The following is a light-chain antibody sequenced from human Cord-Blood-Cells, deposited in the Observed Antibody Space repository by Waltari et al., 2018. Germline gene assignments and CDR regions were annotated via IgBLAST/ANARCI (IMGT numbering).Light chain of an antibody. CDR3: QQYNSYSRM. V-gene: IGKV1-5*03. CDR1: QSISSW. Sequence: DIQMTQSPSTLSASVGDRVTITCRASQSISSWLAWYQQKPGKAPKLLIYKASSLESGVPSRFSGSGSGTEFTLTISILQPDDFATYYCQQYNSYSRMFGQGTKVEIK. CDR2: KAS. J-gene: IGKJ1*01.